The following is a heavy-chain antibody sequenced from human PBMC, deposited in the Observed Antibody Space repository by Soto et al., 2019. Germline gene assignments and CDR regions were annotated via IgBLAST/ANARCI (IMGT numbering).Heavy chain of an antibody. J-gene: IGHJ4*02. CDR3: AKESGKWQLEYYFDY. V-gene: IGHV3-23*01. Sequence: EVQLLESGGGLVQPGGSLRLSCEASGSTFSSYAMSWVRQAPGRGLEWVSAISGSGGSTYYADSVKGRFTISRDNSKNTLYLQMNSLRAEDTAVYYCAKESGKWQLEYYFDYWGQGTLVTVSS. D-gene: IGHD6-6*01. CDR2: ISGSGGST. CDR1: GSTFSSYA.